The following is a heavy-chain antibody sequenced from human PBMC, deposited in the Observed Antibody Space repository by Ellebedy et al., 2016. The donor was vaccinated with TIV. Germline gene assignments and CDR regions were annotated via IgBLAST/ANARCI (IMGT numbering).Heavy chain of an antibody. V-gene: IGHV1-2*02. J-gene: IGHJ5*02. D-gene: IGHD3-10*01. CDR3: ARDKWFGEEGWFDP. Sequence: ASVKVSXKASGYTFTGYYMHWVRQAPGQGLEWMGWINPNSGGTNYAQKFQGRVTMTRDTSISTAYMELSRLRSDDTAVYYCARDKWFGEEGWFDPWGQGTLVTVSS. CDR1: GYTFTGYY. CDR2: INPNSGGT.